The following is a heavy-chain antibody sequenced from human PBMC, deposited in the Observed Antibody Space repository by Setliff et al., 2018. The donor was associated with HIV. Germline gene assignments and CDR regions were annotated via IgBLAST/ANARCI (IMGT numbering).Heavy chain of an antibody. CDR3: VKDVEPGGADV. CDR2: IFLEGGGT. Sequence: GGSLRLSCAASGFTFTSYGMTWVRQSPGKGLEWLSGIFLEGGGTDYADSVKGRFTTSRDNAKNSLYLQMSSLRVEDTALYYCVKDVEPGGADVWGRGTWVTVSS. CDR1: GFTFTSYG. D-gene: IGHD1-26*01. V-gene: IGHV3-20*04. J-gene: IGHJ6*02.